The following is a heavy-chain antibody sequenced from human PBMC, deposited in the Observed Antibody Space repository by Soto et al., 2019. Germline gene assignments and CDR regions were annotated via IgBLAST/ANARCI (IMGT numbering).Heavy chain of an antibody. Sequence: EVQLVESVGGLVQPGRSLRLSCAASGFTFDDYAMHWVRQAPGKGLEWVSGISWNSGSIGYADSVKGRFTISRDNAKNSLYLQMNSLRAEDTALYYCAKDTGAALAAFDIWGQGTLVTVSS. J-gene: IGHJ3*02. D-gene: IGHD6-6*01. CDR3: AKDTGAALAAFDI. CDR2: ISWNSGSI. V-gene: IGHV3-9*01. CDR1: GFTFDDYA.